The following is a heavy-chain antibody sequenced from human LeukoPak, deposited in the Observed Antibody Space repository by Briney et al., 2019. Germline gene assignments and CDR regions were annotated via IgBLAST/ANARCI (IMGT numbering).Heavy chain of an antibody. V-gene: IGHV3-15*01. CDR3: TTFES. J-gene: IGHJ4*02. CDR2: TKSKTDGATT. CDR1: GLSFSNAW. Sequence: GGSLTLSCAASGLSFSNAWTSWVRQAPGKGLEWVGRTKSKTDGATTDYAAPVKGRFTISTDDSQNTLYLQMNSLKTEDTAVYYCTTFESWGQGTLVTVSS.